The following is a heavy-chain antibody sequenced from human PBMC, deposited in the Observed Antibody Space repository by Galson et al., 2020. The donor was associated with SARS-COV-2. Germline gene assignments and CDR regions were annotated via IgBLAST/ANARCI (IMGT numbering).Heavy chain of an antibody. V-gene: IGHV4-59*08. CDR2: MQNSGRS. CDR3: ARRLYGTSVHRDAFDV. Sequence: SETLSLTCIVSGGSISSYYWSWFRQPPGKGLEWIGYMQNSGRSRYDPSLKSRVTISLEPSKNQFSLKMTSVTAADTAVYYCARRLYGTSVHRDAFDVWGQGTMVTVSS. J-gene: IGHJ3*01. D-gene: IGHD3-16*02. CDR1: GGSISSYY.